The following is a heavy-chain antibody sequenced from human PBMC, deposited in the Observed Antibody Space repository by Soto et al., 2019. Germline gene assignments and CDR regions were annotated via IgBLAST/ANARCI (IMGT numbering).Heavy chain of an antibody. J-gene: IGHJ6*02. V-gene: IGHV5-51*01. CDR3: TLSYGDSYYYYTGMDV. D-gene: IGHD4-17*01. CDR1: GFSFSKYT. Sequence: TGESLKISCEGSGFSFSKYTVGWVRQIPVKGLEWMGIIHPGESATRYSPSFQGQVTISADKSISTAYLQWSSLKASDTAMYYCTLSYGDSYYYYTGMDVWGQGTTVTVSS. CDR2: IHPGESAT.